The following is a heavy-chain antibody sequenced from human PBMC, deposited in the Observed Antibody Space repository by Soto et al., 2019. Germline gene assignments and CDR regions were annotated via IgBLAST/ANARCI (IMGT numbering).Heavy chain of an antibody. CDR1: GVSLRTTGVG. J-gene: IGHJ6*04. CDR2: LYWDDEK. Sequence: QVTLKESGPTLVKPTQNRTLTCTVSGVSLRTTGVGVGWVRQPPAKGLQGLAVLYWDDEKRYTPSLRSSLTISKLISETQVVLTLTSRDTVHTAIYYCVQSVCQRDCPVSYSSDAYKCLDVRGEGPRVPDSS. D-gene: IGHD2-21*01. V-gene: IGHV2-5*02. CDR3: VQSVCQRDCPVSYSSDAYKCLDV.